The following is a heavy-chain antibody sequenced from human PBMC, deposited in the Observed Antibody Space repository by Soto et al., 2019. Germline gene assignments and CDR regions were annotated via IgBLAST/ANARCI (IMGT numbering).Heavy chain of an antibody. CDR3: ARVPSPFDYYYAMDV. Sequence: LSLPCTVSGDSISSGNKYWGWIRQPPGKGLEWIGYIFSSGTTYYNPSLKSRLTMSLDASQNQFSLKLNSLTDADTAVYFCARVPSPFDYYYAMDVWGQGTTVTVSS. V-gene: IGHV4-30-4*01. J-gene: IGHJ6*02. CDR2: IFSSGTT. D-gene: IGHD3-16*01. CDR1: GDSISSGNKY.